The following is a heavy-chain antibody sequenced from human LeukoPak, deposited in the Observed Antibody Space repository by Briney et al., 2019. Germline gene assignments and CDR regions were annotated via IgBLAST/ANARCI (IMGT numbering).Heavy chain of an antibody. Sequence: PGGSLRLSCAASGFTFSSYWMNWVRQVPGKGLVWVSRIVSDGSNTNYADSVKGRFTISRDNAKNSLYLQMNSLRAEDTALYYCAREVSEGFDFWGQGTLVTVSS. CDR1: GFTFSSYW. D-gene: IGHD3-22*01. CDR2: IVSDGSNT. J-gene: IGHJ4*02. V-gene: IGHV3-74*01. CDR3: AREVSEGFDF.